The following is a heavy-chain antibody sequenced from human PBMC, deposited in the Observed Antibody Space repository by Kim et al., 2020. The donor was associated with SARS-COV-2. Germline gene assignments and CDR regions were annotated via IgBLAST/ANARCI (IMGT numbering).Heavy chain of an antibody. J-gene: IGHJ5*02. CDR2: IYYSGST. Sequence: SETLSLTCTVSGGSISSYYWSWIRQPPGKGLEWIGYIYYSGSTNYNPSLKSRVTISVDTSKNQFSLKLSSVTAAYTAVYYCARGYCSGGSCSLGFRFDPWGQGTLVTVSS. CDR1: GGSISSYY. D-gene: IGHD2-15*01. CDR3: ARGYCSGGSCSLGFRFDP. V-gene: IGHV4-59*01.